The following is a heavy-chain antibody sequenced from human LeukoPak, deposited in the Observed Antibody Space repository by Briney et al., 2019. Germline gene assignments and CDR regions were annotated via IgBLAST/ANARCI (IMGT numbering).Heavy chain of an antibody. CDR1: GGSISSYY. J-gene: IGHJ4*02. V-gene: IGHV4-34*01. Sequence: SETLSLTCTVSGGSISSYYWSWIRQPPGKGLEWIGEINHSGSTNYNPSLKSRVTISVDTSKNQFSLRLSSVTAADTAVYYCALGREDYWGQGTLVTVSS. D-gene: IGHD3-10*01. CDR3: ALGREDY. CDR2: INHSGST.